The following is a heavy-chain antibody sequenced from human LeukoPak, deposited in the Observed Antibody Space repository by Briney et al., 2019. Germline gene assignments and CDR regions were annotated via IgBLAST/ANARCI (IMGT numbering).Heavy chain of an antibody. Sequence: GWSLRLSCAASGFTFSDYYMSWIRQAPAKGLEWASYNSGTGSTIYYADSVKGRFTISRDNAKDSLYLQMNSLRAEDTAVYYCAKLKMTTIDYWGQGTLVTVSS. J-gene: IGHJ4*02. D-gene: IGHD5-24*01. V-gene: IGHV3-11*01. CDR3: AKLKMTTIDY. CDR1: GFTFSDYY. CDR2: NSGTGSTI.